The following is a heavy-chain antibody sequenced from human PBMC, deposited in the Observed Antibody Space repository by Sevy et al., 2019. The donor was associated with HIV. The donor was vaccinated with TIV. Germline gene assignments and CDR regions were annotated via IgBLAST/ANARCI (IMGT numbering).Heavy chain of an antibody. V-gene: IGHV3-23*01. J-gene: IGHJ4*02. D-gene: IGHD2-2*01. CDR3: AKVLYCSSTSYYHCDY. Sequence: GGSQRLSCAASGFTFSSYAMSWVRQAPGKGLEWVSAISGSSGSTYYADSVKGRFTISRDNSKNTLYLQMNSLRAEDTAVYYGAKVLYCSSTSYYHCDYWGQGTLVTVSS. CDR1: GFTFSSYA. CDR2: ISGSSGST.